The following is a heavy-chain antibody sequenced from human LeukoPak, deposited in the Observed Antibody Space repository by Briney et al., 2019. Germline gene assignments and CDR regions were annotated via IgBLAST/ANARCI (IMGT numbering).Heavy chain of an antibody. V-gene: IGHV3-66*01. CDR2: IYSGGST. CDR3: ARGRYSSSLFDY. J-gene: IGHJ4*02. Sequence: GGSLRLSCAASGFTVSSNYMSWVRQAPGKGLEWVSVIYSGGSTYYADSVKGRFTISRDNSKNTLYLQMGSLRAEDMAVYYCARGRYSSSLFDYWGQGTLVTVSS. CDR1: GFTVSSNY. D-gene: IGHD6-6*01.